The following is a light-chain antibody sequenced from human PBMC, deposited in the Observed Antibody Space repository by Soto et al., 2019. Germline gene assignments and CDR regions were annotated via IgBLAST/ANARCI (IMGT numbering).Light chain of an antibody. J-gene: IGKJ2*01. CDR1: QTVSKTY. CDR2: AAS. V-gene: IGKV3-20*01. CDR3: QQYGRSPYT. Sequence: EIVLTQSPGTLSLSPGEGATLSCRGSQTVSKTYLAWYQQKPGQAPRLLIYAASRRATGVPDRFSGSGSGTDFTLSISRLEPGDSAVYYCQQYGRSPYTFGQGTKLEIK.